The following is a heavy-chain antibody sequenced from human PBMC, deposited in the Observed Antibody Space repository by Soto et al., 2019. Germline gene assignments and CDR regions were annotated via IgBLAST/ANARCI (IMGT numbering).Heavy chain of an antibody. Sequence: SETLSLTCTVSGGSISSYYWSWIRQPPGKGLEWIGYIYYSGSTNYNPSLKSRVTISVDTSKNQFSLKLSSVTAADTAVYYCARDFLWGGGAYYYDSSGLDVWGQGTTVTVS. CDR2: IYYSGST. V-gene: IGHV4-59*01. CDR1: GGSISSYY. CDR3: ARDFLWGGGAYYYDSSGLDV. D-gene: IGHD3-22*01. J-gene: IGHJ6*02.